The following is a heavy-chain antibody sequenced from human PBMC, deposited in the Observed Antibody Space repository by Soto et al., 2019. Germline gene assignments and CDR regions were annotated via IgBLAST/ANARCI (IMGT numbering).Heavy chain of an antibody. Sequence: SVKVSCKASGGTFSSYAISWVRQAPGQGLEWMGGIIPIFGTANYAQKFQGRVTITADESTSTAYMELSSLRSEDTAVYYCARTNSSSWYDPYYYGMDVWGQGTTVTVSS. D-gene: IGHD6-13*01. CDR1: GGTFSSYA. CDR2: IIPIFGTA. CDR3: ARTNSSSWYDPYYYGMDV. V-gene: IGHV1-69*13. J-gene: IGHJ6*02.